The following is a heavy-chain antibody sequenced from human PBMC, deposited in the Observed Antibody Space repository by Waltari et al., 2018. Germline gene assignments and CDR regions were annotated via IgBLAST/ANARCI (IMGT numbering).Heavy chain of an antibody. D-gene: IGHD6-13*01. CDR1: GFTLSAYE. V-gene: IGHV3-48*03. Sequence: EVQLVESGGGLLQPGWSLRLSCAVSGFTLSAYELTWVRRAPGKGLEWISYISVGGTTTYYADPVRGRFTISRDNAKNSLYLQMSSLRVEDTAVYYCARGSPAGVRHHFDYWGQGVLVTVSS. CDR2: ISVGGTTT. CDR3: ARGSPAGVRHHFDY. J-gene: IGHJ4*02.